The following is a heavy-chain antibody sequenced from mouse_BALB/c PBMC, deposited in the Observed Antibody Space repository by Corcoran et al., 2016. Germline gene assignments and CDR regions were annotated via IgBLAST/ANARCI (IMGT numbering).Heavy chain of an antibody. V-gene: IGHV8-12*01. CDR3: ASDRYDAAMDY. CDR2: IWWDDDK. Sequence: QVTLKESGPGILQPSQTLSLTCSFSGFSLSTSGMGVGWIRQPSGKGLEWLAHIWWDDDKRYNPALKSRLTISKDTSSNQVFLKIASVDTADTATYYCASDRYDAAMDYWGQGTSVTVSS. CDR1: GFSLSTSGMG. D-gene: IGHD2-14*01. J-gene: IGHJ4*01.